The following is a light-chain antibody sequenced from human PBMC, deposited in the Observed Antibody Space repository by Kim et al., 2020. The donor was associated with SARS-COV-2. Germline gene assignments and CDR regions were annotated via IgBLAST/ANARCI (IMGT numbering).Light chain of an antibody. Sequence: SSELTQDPAVSVALGQTVTITCRGDSLKSSYASWSQQKPGKAPVLVIYDKNNRPSGVPDRFSGSSSGNTASLTITGAQAEDEADYYCNSRDTTGYHVIFG. CDR2: DKN. V-gene: IGLV3-19*01. CDR3: NSRDTTGYHVI. CDR1: SLKSSY. J-gene: IGLJ2*01.